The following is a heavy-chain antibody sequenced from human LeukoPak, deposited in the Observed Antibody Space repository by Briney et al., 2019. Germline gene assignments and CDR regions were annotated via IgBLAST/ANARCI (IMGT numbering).Heavy chain of an antibody. Sequence: PSETLSLTCTVSGGSLSSRSSYWGWLRQPPGMGLEWIGSIYYSGSTYYNPSLKSRVTIAVDTSKNQFSLKVSSVAAADTAVYYCVRDESNAYGIDVWGRGTLVTVSS. J-gene: IGHJ2*01. CDR1: GGSLSSRSSY. CDR3: VRDESNAYGIDV. CDR2: IYYSGST. V-gene: IGHV4-39*01. D-gene: IGHD3-16*01.